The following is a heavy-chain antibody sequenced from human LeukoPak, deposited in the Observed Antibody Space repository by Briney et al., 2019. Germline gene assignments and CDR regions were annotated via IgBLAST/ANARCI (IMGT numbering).Heavy chain of an antibody. Sequence: GGSLRLSSAASGFTFSSYAMHWVRQAPGKGLEWVAVISYDGSNKYYADSVKGRFTISRDNSKNTLYLQMNSLRAEDTAVYYCARGADILTGYYNPQLVYYGMDVWGQGTTVTVSS. CDR1: GFTFSSYA. V-gene: IGHV3-30*04. CDR3: ARGADILTGYYNPQLVYYGMDV. CDR2: ISYDGSNK. J-gene: IGHJ6*02. D-gene: IGHD3-9*01.